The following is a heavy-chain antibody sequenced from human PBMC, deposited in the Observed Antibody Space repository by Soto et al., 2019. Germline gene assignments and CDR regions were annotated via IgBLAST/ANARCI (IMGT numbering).Heavy chain of an antibody. D-gene: IGHD5-18*01. V-gene: IGHV4-59*01. CDR2: VYSSGST. Sequence: PSETLCLTCTVSGGSIRNYCWSWIRQPPGKGLEWIGYVYSSGSTHYNPSLQSRVTISADTFKNQVSLKVNSVTAADTAVYYCARDHPHSYGVYYFDYWGQGTPVTVSS. CDR3: ARDHPHSYGVYYFDY. CDR1: GGSIRNYC. J-gene: IGHJ4*02.